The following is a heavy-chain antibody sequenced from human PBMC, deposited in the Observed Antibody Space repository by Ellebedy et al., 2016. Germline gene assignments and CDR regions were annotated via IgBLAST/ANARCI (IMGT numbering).Heavy chain of an antibody. CDR2: ISAGGETT. Sequence: GESLKISXAPSGLTVSSFFMSWVRRAPGKGLEWVATISAGGETTYFADSMRGRFTVSRDNSKSTLYLHMNSLRVDDTAVYYCRPGHYANLWGHGTLVTVSS. CDR1: GLTVSSFF. CDR3: RPGHYANL. D-gene: IGHD4-17*01. V-gene: IGHV3-23*01. J-gene: IGHJ5*02.